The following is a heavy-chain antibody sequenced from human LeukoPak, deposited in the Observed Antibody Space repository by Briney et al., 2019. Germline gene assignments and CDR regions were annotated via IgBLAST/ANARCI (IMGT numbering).Heavy chain of an antibody. J-gene: IGHJ5*02. D-gene: IGHD6-19*01. V-gene: IGHV4-61*08. CDR2: IYYSGST. CDR1: GGSISSGGYY. Sequence: PSETLSLTCTVSGGSISSGGYYWSWIRQHPGKGLEWIGYIYYSGSTNYNPSLKSRVTISVDTSKNQFSLKLSSVTAADTAVYYCARGQWKDFDPWGQGTLVTVSS. CDR3: ARGQWKDFDP.